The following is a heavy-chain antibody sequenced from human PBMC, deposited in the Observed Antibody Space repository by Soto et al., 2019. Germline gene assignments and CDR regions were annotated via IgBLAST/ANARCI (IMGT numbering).Heavy chain of an antibody. Sequence: KTAGYRKTVDFVGWGSKKNGKGLEWMGIINPSGGSTSYAQKFQGRVTMTRDTSTSTVYMELSSLRSEDTAVYYCARATIFGVVTTNYYSGLDVWGQGTTVTVPS. CDR1: GYRKTVDF. CDR3: ARATIFGVVTTNYYSGLDV. CDR2: INPSGGST. J-gene: IGHJ6*02. V-gene: IGHV1-46*01. D-gene: IGHD3-3*01.